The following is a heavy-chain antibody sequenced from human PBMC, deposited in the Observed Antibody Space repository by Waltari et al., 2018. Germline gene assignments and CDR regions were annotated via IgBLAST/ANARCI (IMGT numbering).Heavy chain of an antibody. CDR1: GNTLTELS. V-gene: IGHV1-24*01. J-gene: IGHJ4*02. CDR2: FDPEDGET. CDR3: ATSPIALFGTLY. Sequence: QVQLVQSGAEVKKPGASVKVSCKVSGNTLTELSLHWVRQAPGKGPEWMGGFDPEDGETIYAQSFQGRVTMTEDTSTDTAYMEVSSLRSEDTAVYYCATSPIALFGTLYWGQGTLVTVSS. D-gene: IGHD6-13*01.